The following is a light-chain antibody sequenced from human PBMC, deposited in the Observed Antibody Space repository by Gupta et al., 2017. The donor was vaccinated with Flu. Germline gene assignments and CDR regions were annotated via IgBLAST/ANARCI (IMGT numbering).Light chain of an antibody. Sequence: DTQMTQSPSTLSASVGDRVTITCRASQSISSWLAWYQQKPGKAPKLRIYKASSLESGVPSRFSGSGSGTEFTLTISSLQPDDFATYYCQQYNSYPWTFGQGTKVEIK. J-gene: IGKJ1*01. CDR2: KAS. V-gene: IGKV1-5*03. CDR3: QQYNSYPWT. CDR1: QSISSW.